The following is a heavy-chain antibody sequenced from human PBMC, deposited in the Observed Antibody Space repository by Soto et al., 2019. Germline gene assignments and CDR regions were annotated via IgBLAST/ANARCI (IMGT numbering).Heavy chain of an antibody. CDR1: GGSISSGGYY. CDR2: IYYSGST. CDR3: ARHSKVTTPNYYYYYGMDV. J-gene: IGHJ6*02. Sequence: SETLSLTCTVSGGSISSGGYYWSWIRQHPGKGLEWIGYIYYSGSTYYNPSLKSRVTISVDTSKNQFSLKLSSVTAADTAVYYCARHSKVTTPNYYYYYGMDVWGQGTTVTVSS. D-gene: IGHD4-4*01. V-gene: IGHV4-31*03.